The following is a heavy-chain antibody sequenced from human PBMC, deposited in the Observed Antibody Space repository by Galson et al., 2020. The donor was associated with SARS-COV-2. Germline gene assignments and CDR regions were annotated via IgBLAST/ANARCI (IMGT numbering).Heavy chain of an antibody. Sequence: GESLKISCAASGFTFSDYYMTWIRQAPGKGLEWISYISKTSTTIYYADSVRGRFTISRDNAKNSLYLQMNSLRADDTAFYFCARGWLELDSWGQGALVTVSS. CDR1: GFTFSDYY. V-gene: IGHV3-11*01. D-gene: IGHD5-12*01. CDR3: ARGWLELDS. J-gene: IGHJ4*02. CDR2: ISKTSTTI.